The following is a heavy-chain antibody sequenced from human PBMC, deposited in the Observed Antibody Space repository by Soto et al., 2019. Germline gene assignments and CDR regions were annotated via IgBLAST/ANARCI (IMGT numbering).Heavy chain of an antibody. CDR1: GGSFSGFS. D-gene: IGHD1-1*01. Sequence: PSETLSLTCAVYGGSFSGFSWNWIRQPPGKGLEWIGEINHSGTSNYNPSLKSRVTMLPDTSKNHFSLKLTSVTAAATAVYYCASVAETGTPLRGPYYYYGMDVWGQGTTVTVSS. V-gene: IGHV4-34*01. CDR3: ASVAETGTPLRGPYYYYGMDV. J-gene: IGHJ6*02. CDR2: INHSGTS.